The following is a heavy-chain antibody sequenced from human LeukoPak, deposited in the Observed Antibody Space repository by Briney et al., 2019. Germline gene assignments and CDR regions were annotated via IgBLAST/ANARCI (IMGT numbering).Heavy chain of an antibody. CDR1: GDSISSYY. CDR2: IHISGTT. J-gene: IGHJ4*01. CDR3: ARGYFDTSGYSNPFDH. Sequence: SETLSLTCTVSGDSISSYYWSWMRQTPVKGLEWIGCIHISGTTIYNPSLKSRVTISVDTSKNQFSLKLSSVTAADTAVYYCARGYFDTSGYSNPFDHWGPEPWSPSPQ. D-gene: IGHD3-22*01. V-gene: IGHV4-4*08.